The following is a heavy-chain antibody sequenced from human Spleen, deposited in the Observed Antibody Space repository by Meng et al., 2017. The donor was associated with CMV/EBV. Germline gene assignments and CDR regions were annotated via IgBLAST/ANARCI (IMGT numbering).Heavy chain of an antibody. Sequence: GESLKISCAASGFTFSSYSMNWVRQAPGKGLEWVSYISSSSSTIYYADSVKGRFTISRDNAKNSLYLQMNSLRAEDTAVYYCARTIIVVVPAAMQQTYYYYGMDVWGQGTTVTVSS. CDR2: ISSSSSTI. D-gene: IGHD2-2*01. CDR1: GFTFSSYS. V-gene: IGHV3-48*04. J-gene: IGHJ6*02. CDR3: ARTIIVVVPAAMQQTYYYYGMDV.